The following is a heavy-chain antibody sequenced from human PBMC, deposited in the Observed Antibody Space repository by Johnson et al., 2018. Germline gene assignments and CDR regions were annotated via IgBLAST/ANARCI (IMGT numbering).Heavy chain of an antibody. D-gene: IGHD3-9*01. CDR2: ISSSSNYI. V-gene: IGHV3-21*01. J-gene: IGHJ6*02. CDR1: GFTFSSYS. CDR3: ASHYDILTGYYQYYYYYGMDV. Sequence: VQLVQSGGGLVKPGGSLRLSCAASGFTFSSYSMNWVRQAPGKGLEWVSSISSSSNYIYYADSVKGRFTISRDNAKNSLYPQMNSLRAEETAVYYWASHYDILTGYYQYYYYYGMDVWGQGTTVTVSS.